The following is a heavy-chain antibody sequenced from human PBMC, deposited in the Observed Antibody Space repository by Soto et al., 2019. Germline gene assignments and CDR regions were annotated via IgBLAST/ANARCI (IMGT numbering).Heavy chain of an antibody. D-gene: IGHD3-10*01. Sequence: EVQLLESGGGLVQPGGSLRLSCAASGFTFSSYAMSWVRQAPGKGLEWVSAISGGGDTYYADSVTGRFTISRDDSKSTLFLQMNSLRAEDTAVYYCVKDRMSYNSVWDPFDVWGQGTLVIVSS. J-gene: IGHJ3*01. CDR2: ISGGGDT. CDR1: GFTFSSYA. V-gene: IGHV3-23*01. CDR3: VKDRMSYNSVWDPFDV.